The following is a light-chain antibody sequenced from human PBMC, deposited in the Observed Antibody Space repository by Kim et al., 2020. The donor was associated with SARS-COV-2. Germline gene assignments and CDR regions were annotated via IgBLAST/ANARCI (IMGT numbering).Light chain of an antibody. CDR1: SSDVGGYNY. CDR3: SSYRSSGYV. J-gene: IGLJ1*01. CDR2: DVS. Sequence: QSALTQPASVSGSPGQSITISCTGTSSDVGGYNYVSWYQQYPGKAPKLMIYDVSKRPSGVSNRFPGSKSGNTASLTISGLQAEDEADYYCSSYRSSGYVFGTGTKVTVL. V-gene: IGLV2-14*03.